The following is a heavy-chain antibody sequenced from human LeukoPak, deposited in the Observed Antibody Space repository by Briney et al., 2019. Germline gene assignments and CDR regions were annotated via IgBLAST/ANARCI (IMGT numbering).Heavy chain of an antibody. CDR2: ISSSGSTI. CDR1: GFTFSSYE. Sequence: GGSLRLSCAASGFTFSSYEMNWVRQAPGKGLEWVSYISSSGSTIYYADSVKGRFTISRDNAKNSLYLQMNSLRAEDMALYYCAKAHHDYGDYYYFDYWGQGTLVTVSS. J-gene: IGHJ4*02. V-gene: IGHV3-48*03. CDR3: AKAHHDYGDYYYFDY. D-gene: IGHD4-17*01.